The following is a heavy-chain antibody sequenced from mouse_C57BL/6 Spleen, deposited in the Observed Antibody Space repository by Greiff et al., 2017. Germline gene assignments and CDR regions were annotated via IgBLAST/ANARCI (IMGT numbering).Heavy chain of an antibody. V-gene: IGHV1-54*01. CDR1: GYAFTNYL. D-gene: IGHD1-1*01. CDR2: INPGSGGT. Sequence: QVQLQQSGAELVRPGTSVTVSCKASGYAFTNYLIEWVKQRPGQGLEWIGAINPGSGGTNYNEKFKGKATLTADKSSSTAYMQLRSLTSEDSAVYFCARCYYGSSYLDYWGQGTTLTVSS. CDR3: ARCYYGSSYLDY. J-gene: IGHJ2*01.